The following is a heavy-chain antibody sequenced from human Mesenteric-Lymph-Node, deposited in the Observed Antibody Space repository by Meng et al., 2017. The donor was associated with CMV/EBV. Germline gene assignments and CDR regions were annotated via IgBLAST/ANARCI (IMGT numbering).Heavy chain of an antibody. CDR3: ARALSGSYNWFDP. D-gene: IGHD1-26*01. V-gene: IGHV4-61*01. J-gene: IGHJ5*02. CDR2: IYYSGST. CDR1: GGSVSSGSYY. Sequence: ESLKISCTVSGGSVSSGSYYWSWIRQPPGKGLEWIGYIYYSGSTNYNPSLKSRVTISVDTSKNQFSLKLSSVTAADTAVYYCARALSGSYNWFDPWGQGTLVTVSS.